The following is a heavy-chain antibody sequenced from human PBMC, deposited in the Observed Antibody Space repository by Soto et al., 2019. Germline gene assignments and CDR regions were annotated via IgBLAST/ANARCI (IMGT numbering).Heavy chain of an antibody. J-gene: IGHJ4*02. Sequence: PGGSLRLSCAASGFTFSSYAMHWVRQAPGKGLEWVAVISYDGSNKYYVDSVKGRFTISRDNSKNTLYLQMNSLRAEDTAVYYCARGERYCSSTSCYGVDYWGQGTLVTVSS. CDR3: ARGERYCSSTSCYGVDY. CDR2: ISYDGSNK. D-gene: IGHD2-2*01. CDR1: GFTFSSYA. V-gene: IGHV3-30-3*01.